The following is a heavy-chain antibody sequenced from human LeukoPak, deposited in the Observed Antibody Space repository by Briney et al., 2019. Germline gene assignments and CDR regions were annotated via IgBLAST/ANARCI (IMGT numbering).Heavy chain of an antibody. Sequence: ASVKVSCKASGYTFTGYYMHWVRQAPGQGLEWMGWINPNSGGTNYARRFQGRVTMTRDTSISTAYMELSSLRSDDTAVYYCARGLGYGDYGRPYYFDYWGQGTLVTVSS. CDR1: GYTFTGYY. V-gene: IGHV1-2*02. CDR3: ARGLGYGDYGRPYYFDY. CDR2: INPNSGGT. D-gene: IGHD4-17*01. J-gene: IGHJ4*02.